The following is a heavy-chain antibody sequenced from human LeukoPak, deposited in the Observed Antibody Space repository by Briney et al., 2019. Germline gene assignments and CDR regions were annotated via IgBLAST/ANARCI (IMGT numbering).Heavy chain of an antibody. CDR1: GFTFSSYG. CDR2: ISYDGSNK. CDR3: AKDLFPYCSSTSCYVFDY. V-gene: IGHV3-30*18. D-gene: IGHD2-2*01. Sequence: PGGSLRLSCAASGFTFSSYGMHWVRQAPGKGLEWVAVISYDGSNKYYADSVKGRFTISRDNSKNTLYLQMNSLRAEDTAVYYCAKDLFPYCSSTSCYVFDYWGQGTLVTVSS. J-gene: IGHJ4*02.